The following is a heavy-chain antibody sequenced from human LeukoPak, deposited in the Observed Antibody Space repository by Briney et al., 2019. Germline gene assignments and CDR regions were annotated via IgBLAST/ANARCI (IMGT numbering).Heavy chain of an antibody. CDR3: ARGYSSRWSDFDY. D-gene: IGHD6-13*01. V-gene: IGHV4-61*01. CDR2: IYYSGTT. Sequence: SETPSPPRPFSCGSRSSGRYLWSLVRQPPRKGLGWVGYIYYSGTTNYNPSLKSRVTISVDTSKNQFSLKLSALTPTDTAVYYCARGYSSRWSDFDYWGQGTLVTVSS. CDR1: CGSRSSGRYL. J-gene: IGHJ4*02.